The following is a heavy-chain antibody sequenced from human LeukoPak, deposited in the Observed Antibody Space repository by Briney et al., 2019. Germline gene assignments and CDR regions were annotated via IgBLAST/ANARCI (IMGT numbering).Heavy chain of an antibody. Sequence: SGTLSLTCAVSGGSINSDYWWTWVRQSPGKGLEWIGEIYHTGSVNYNLSLESRVTISRDRSKNQFSLMLRSVTAADTAVYYCARHDDFLSAYNYWGQGILVTVSS. CDR2: IYHTGSV. J-gene: IGHJ4*02. CDR1: GGSINSDYW. CDR3: ARHDDFLSAYNY. V-gene: IGHV4-4*02. D-gene: IGHD3-3*01.